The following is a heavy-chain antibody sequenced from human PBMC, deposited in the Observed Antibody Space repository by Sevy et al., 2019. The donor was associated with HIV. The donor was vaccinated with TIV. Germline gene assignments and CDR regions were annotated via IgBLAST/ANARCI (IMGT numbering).Heavy chain of an antibody. J-gene: IGHJ6*02. CDR1: GFTFSSYS. CDR2: ISSSSSTI. D-gene: IGHD2-21*02. CDR3: ARVYCGGDCYSSYYYGMDV. V-gene: IGHV3-48*02. Sequence: GGSLRLSCAASGFTFSSYSMNWVRQAPGKGLEWVSYISSSSSTIYYADSVKGRFTISRDNAKNSLYLQMNSLRDEDTAVYYCARVYCGGDCYSSYYYGMDVWGQGTTVTVSS.